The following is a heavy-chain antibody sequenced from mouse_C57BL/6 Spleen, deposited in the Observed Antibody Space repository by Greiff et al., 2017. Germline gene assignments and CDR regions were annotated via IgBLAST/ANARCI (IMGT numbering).Heavy chain of an antibody. Sequence: DVHLVESGGGLVKPGGSLKLSCAASGFTFSSYAMSWVRQTPGKRLEWVATISDGGSYTYYPDNVKGRFTMSRDNATNNLYLQMSHLKYEDTAMYYCAGDEDYDVEDYAMDGWGKGTTVTVSS. V-gene: IGHV5-4*01. CDR3: AGDEDYDVEDYAMDG. D-gene: IGHD2-4*01. J-gene: IGHJ4*01. CDR2: ISDGGSYT. CDR1: GFTFSSYA.